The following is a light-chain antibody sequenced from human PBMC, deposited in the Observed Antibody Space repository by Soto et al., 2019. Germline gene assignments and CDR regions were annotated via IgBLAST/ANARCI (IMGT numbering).Light chain of an antibody. V-gene: IGKV3-11*01. CDR1: RTVFNF. Sequence: ELALTQSRATLSLSPGERATLSCRANRTVFNFLIWYQQKPGQAPRILIYAASNRATDIPARFSGTGSGTDCRLTISSLAPEDFATDFCEQRASWPYTCGRGTKLEIK. CDR2: AAS. CDR3: EQRASWPYT. J-gene: IGKJ2*01.